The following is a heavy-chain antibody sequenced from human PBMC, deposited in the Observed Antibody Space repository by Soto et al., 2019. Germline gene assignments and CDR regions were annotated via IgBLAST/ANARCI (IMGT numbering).Heavy chain of an antibody. V-gene: IGHV3-23*01. Sequence: PGGSLRLSCVASGFTFSSYAMSWVRQAPGKGLEWVSAISGSGGSTYYADSVKGRFTISRDNSKNTLYLQMNSLRAEDTAVYYCARFDSYDSSGYPNWGQGTLVTASS. CDR3: ARFDSYDSSGYPN. CDR2: ISGSGGST. J-gene: IGHJ4*02. CDR1: GFTFSSYA. D-gene: IGHD3-22*01.